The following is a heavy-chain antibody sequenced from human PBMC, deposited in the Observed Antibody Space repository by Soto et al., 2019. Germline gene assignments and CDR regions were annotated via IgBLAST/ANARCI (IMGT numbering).Heavy chain of an antibody. Sequence: GGSLRLSCAASGFTFSSYSMNWGRQAPGKGLEWVSSISSSSSYIYYADSVKGRFTISRGNAKNSLYLQMNSLRAEDTAVYYCARGLRRLEPRLGYYYYYGMDVWGQGTTVTV. V-gene: IGHV3-21*01. CDR2: ISSSSSYI. J-gene: IGHJ6*02. CDR3: ARGLRRLEPRLGYYYYYGMDV. CDR1: GFTFSSYS. D-gene: IGHD1-1*01.